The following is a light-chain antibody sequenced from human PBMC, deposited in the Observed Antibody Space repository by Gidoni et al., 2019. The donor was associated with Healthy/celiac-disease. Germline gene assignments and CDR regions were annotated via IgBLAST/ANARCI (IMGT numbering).Light chain of an antibody. CDR2: GAS. Sequence: EIVLTQSPGTLSLSPGERATPPCRASQSVSSSYLAWYPQKPGQAPRLLINGASSRATGIPDRFSGSGSGTDFTLTISRLEPEDFAVYYCQQYGSSPRTFGQGTKLEIK. J-gene: IGKJ2*01. CDR1: QSVSSSY. CDR3: QQYGSSPRT. V-gene: IGKV3-20*01.